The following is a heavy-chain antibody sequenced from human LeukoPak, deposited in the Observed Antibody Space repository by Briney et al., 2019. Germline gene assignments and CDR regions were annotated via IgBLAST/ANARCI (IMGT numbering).Heavy chain of an antibody. J-gene: IGHJ3*02. V-gene: IGHV4-4*07. Sequence: SETLSLTCTVSGGSISSYYWSWIRQPAGKGLEWIGRIYTSGSTNYNPSLKSRVTMSVDTSKNKFSLKLSSVTAADTAVYYCARGVYYGSGSYYAGSAFDIWGQGTMVTVSS. CDR1: GGSISSYY. CDR3: ARGVYYGSGSYYAGSAFDI. D-gene: IGHD3-10*01. CDR2: IYTSGST.